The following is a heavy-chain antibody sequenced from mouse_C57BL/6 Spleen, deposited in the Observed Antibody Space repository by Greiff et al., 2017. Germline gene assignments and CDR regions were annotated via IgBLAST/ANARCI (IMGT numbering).Heavy chain of an antibody. V-gene: IGHV1-69*01. Sequence: QVQLQQPGAELVMPGASVKLSCKASGYTFTSYWMHWVKQRPGQGLVWIGEIDPSDSYTNYNQKFKGKSTLTVDKSSSTAYMQLSSLTSEDSAVYYCARSGYGNLRYFDVWGTGTTVTVSS. D-gene: IGHD2-1*01. J-gene: IGHJ1*03. CDR3: ARSGYGNLRYFDV. CDR2: IDPSDSYT. CDR1: GYTFTSYW.